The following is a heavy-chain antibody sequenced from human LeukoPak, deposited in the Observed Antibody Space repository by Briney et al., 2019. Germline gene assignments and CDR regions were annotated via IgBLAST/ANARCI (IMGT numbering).Heavy chain of an antibody. CDR3: AREAVAGTVGDDAFDI. V-gene: IGHV3-48*03. CDR2: ISSIGSTI. D-gene: IGHD6-19*01. J-gene: IGHJ3*02. CDR1: GFTFSSYE. Sequence: PGGSLRLSCAAYGFTFSSYEMNWVRQAPGKGLEWVSYISSIGSTINYADSVRGRFTISRDNAKNSLYLQMNSLRAEDTAVYYCAREAVAGTVGDDAFDIWGQGTMVTVSS.